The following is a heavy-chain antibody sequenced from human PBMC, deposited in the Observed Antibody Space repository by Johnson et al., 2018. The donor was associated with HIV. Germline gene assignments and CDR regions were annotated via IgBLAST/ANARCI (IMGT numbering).Heavy chain of an antibody. D-gene: IGHD3-22*01. CDR1: GFTFSSYA. J-gene: IGHJ3*02. CDR3: ARDAPNFFDSSGVRDDAFDI. Sequence: VQLVESGGGVVQPGRSLRLSCAASGFTFSSYAMHWIRQAPGKGLEWLAFITGRGTAIYADSVKGRFTISRDNAENSLYLQMNSLRAEDTAVYFCARDAPNFFDSSGVRDDAFDIWGPGTMVTVSS. CDR2: ITGRGTAI. V-gene: IGHV3-48*03.